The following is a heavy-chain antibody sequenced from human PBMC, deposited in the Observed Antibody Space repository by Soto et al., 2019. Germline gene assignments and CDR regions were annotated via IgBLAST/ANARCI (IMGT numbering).Heavy chain of an antibody. CDR3: ARGGSIGFDP. CDR2: IYYSGST. D-gene: IGHD3-16*01. V-gene: IGHV4-59*01. Sequence: PSETLSLTCTVSGGSISSYHWSWIRQPPGKGLEWIGYIYYSGSTNYNPSLKSRVTISVDTSKNQFSLKLSSVTAADTAVYYCARGGSIGFDPWGQGTLVTVSS. CDR1: GGSISSYH. J-gene: IGHJ5*02.